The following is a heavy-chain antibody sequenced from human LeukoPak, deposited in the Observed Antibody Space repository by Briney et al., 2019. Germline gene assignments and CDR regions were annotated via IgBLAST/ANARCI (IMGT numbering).Heavy chain of an antibody. CDR1: GFTFSSYE. D-gene: IGHD3-9*01. J-gene: IGHJ4*02. CDR3: ARDKSADWLVYFDY. V-gene: IGHV3-48*03. CDR2: ISSSGDSTM. Sequence: GGSLRLSCAASGFTFSSYEMNWVRQAPGKGLEWVSNISSSGDSTMYNADSVKGRFTISRDNAKNSLYLQMNSLRAEDTAVYYCARDKSADWLVYFDYWGQGTLVTVSS.